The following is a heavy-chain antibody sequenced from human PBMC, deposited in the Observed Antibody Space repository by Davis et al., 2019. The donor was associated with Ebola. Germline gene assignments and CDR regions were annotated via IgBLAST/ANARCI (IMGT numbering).Heavy chain of an antibody. J-gene: IGHJ5*02. D-gene: IGHD4-11*01. Sequence: GESLKISCAASGFTFSSYSMNWVRQAPGKGLEWVSAISGSGGSTYYADSVKGRFTISRDNSKNTLYLQMNSLRAEDTAVYYCAKAEDYSNYVNWFDPWGQGTLVTVSS. V-gene: IGHV3-23*01. CDR1: GFTFSSYS. CDR3: AKAEDYSNYVNWFDP. CDR2: ISGSGGST.